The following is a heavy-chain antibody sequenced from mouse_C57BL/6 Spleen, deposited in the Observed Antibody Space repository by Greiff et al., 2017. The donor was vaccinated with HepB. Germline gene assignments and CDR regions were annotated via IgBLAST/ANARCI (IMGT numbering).Heavy chain of an antibody. Sequence: QVQLQQPGAELVKPGASVKMSCKASGYTLTSYWITWVKQRPGQGLEWIGDIYPGSGSTNYNEKFKSKATLTVDTSSSTAYMQLSSLTSEDSAVYYCARDGGSSYEDYAMDYWGQGTSVTVSS. CDR1: GYTLTSYW. V-gene: IGHV1-55*01. CDR2: IYPGSGST. D-gene: IGHD1-1*01. J-gene: IGHJ4*01. CDR3: ARDGGSSYEDYAMDY.